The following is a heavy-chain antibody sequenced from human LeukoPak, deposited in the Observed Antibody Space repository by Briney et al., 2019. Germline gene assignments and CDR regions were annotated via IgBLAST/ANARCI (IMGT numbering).Heavy chain of an antibody. Sequence: ASVKVSCKASGYTFTSYGISWVRQAPGQGLEWMGLISAYNGNTNYAQKLQGRVTMTTDTSTSTAYMELRSLRSDDTAVYYCARDPTPYDSSGYYIFWGQGTLVTVSS. J-gene: IGHJ4*02. CDR3: ARDPTPYDSSGYYIF. CDR1: GYTFTSYG. D-gene: IGHD3-22*01. V-gene: IGHV1-18*01. CDR2: ISAYNGNT.